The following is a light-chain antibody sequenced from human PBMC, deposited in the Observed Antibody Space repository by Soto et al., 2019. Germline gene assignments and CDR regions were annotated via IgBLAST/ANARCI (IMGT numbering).Light chain of an antibody. Sequence: DIQMTQSPSSVSASVGDRVTITCRASQGISSRLAWYQQKPAKAPKLPIYSASTLQSGVPSRFSGSGSGTDFNLTISSLQPEDFATYYCQQAHSFPLTFGGGTKVEIK. J-gene: IGKJ4*01. V-gene: IGKV1D-12*01. CDR3: QQAHSFPLT. CDR2: SAS. CDR1: QGISSR.